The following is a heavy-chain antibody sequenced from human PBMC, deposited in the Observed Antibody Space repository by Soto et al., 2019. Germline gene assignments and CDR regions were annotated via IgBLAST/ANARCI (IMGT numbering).Heavy chain of an antibody. D-gene: IGHD2-15*01. Sequence: GGSLRLSCAASGFTFSSYGMHWVRQAPGKGLEWVAVIWYDGSNKYYADSVKGRFTISRDNSKNTLYLQMNSLRAEDTAVYYCARDSASCSGGSCYGVDYWGQGTLVTVSS. CDR3: ARDSASCSGGSCYGVDY. J-gene: IGHJ4*02. CDR2: IWYDGSNK. CDR1: GFTFSSYG. V-gene: IGHV3-33*01.